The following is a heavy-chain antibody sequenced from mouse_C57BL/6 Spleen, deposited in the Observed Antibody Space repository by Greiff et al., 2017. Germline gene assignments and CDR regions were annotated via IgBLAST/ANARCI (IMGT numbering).Heavy chain of an antibody. V-gene: IGHV5-9*01. CDR2: ISGGGGNT. Sequence: EVMLVESGGGLVKPGGSLKLSCAASGFTISSYTMSWVRQTPEKRLEWVATISGGGGNTYYPDSVKGRFTISRDNAKNTLYLQMSSLRSEDTALYYCARQGGGFYGSSPYWYFDVWGTGTTVTVSS. CDR3: ARQGGGFYGSSPYWYFDV. CDR1: GFTISSYT. J-gene: IGHJ1*03. D-gene: IGHD1-1*01.